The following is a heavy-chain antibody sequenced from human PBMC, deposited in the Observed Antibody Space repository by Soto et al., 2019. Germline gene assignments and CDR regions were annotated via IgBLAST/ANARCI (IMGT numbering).Heavy chain of an antibody. D-gene: IGHD4-17*01. J-gene: IGHJ4*02. Sequence: SETLSLTCTVSGGSISSSSYYWGWIRQPPGKGLEWIGSIFYSGSTYYNPSLKSRVTISVDTSKNQFSLKLSSVTAADTAVYYCARSTRTVTTFDYWGQGTLVTVSS. V-gene: IGHV4-39*01. CDR1: GGSISSSSYY. CDR3: ARSTRTVTTFDY. CDR2: IFYSGST.